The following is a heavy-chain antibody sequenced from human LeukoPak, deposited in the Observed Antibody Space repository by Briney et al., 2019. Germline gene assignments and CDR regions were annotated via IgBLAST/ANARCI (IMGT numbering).Heavy chain of an antibody. D-gene: IGHD6-19*01. V-gene: IGHV4-59*01. J-gene: IGHJ4*02. CDR1: GGSISSYY. CDR3: ASYIAVAGPRYFDY. Sequence: PSETLSLTCTVSGGSISSYYWSWIRQPPGKGLEWIGDIYYSGSTNYNPSLKSRVTISVDTSKIQFSLKLSSVTAADTAMYYCASYIAVAGPRYFDYWGQGTLVTVSS. CDR2: IYYSGST.